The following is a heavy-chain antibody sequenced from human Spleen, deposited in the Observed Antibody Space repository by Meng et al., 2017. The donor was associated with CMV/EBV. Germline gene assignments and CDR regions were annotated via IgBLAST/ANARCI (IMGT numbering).Heavy chain of an antibody. CDR3: ARARPGAIVVVPAALSRGWFDP. V-gene: IGHV4-39*07. D-gene: IGHD2-2*01. CDR1: GGSISSSSYY. Sequence: SETLSLTCTVSGGSISSSSYYWGWIRQPPGKGLEWIGSIYYSGSTYYNPSLKSRVTISVDTSKNQFSLKLSSVTAADTAVYYCARARPGAIVVVPAALSRGWFDPWGQGTLVTVSS. J-gene: IGHJ5*02. CDR2: IYYSGST.